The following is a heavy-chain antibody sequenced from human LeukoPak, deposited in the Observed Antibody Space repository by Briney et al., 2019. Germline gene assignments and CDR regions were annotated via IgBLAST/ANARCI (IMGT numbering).Heavy chain of an antibody. CDR3: ARAKLAIGWFDP. CDR1: GFTFSSYW. J-gene: IGHJ5*02. Sequence: PGGSLRLSCAASGFTFSSYWMHWVRQAPGKGLVWVSRINSDGSSTSYADSVKGRFTISRDNAKNTLYLQMNNLRAEDTAVYYCARAKLAIGWFDPWGQGTLVTVSS. CDR2: INSDGSST. V-gene: IGHV3-74*01.